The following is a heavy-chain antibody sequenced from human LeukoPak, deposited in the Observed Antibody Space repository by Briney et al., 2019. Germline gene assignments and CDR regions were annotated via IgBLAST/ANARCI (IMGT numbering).Heavy chain of an antibody. CDR3: ARVDYSSSWYYFDY. J-gene: IGHJ4*02. CDR2: ISSSSSTI. CDR1: GFTFSSYS. V-gene: IGHV3-48*01. Sequence: GGSLRLSCAASGFTFSSYSMNWVRQAPGKGPEWVSYISSSSSTIYYADSVKGRFTSRDNAKNSLYLQMNSLRAEDTAVYYCARVDYSSSWYYFDYWGQGALVTVSS. D-gene: IGHD6-13*01.